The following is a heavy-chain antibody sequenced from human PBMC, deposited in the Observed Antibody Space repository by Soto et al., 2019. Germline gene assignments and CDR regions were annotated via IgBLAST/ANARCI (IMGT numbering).Heavy chain of an antibody. CDR2: IYHSGST. D-gene: IGHD6-19*01. CDR1: GYSISSGYY. J-gene: IGHJ4*02. V-gene: IGHV4-38-2*01. CDR3: ARGTGYSSGWYAY. Sequence: PSETLSLTCAVSGYSISSGYYWGWIRQPPGKGLEWIGSIYHSGSTYYNPSLKSRVTISVDTSKNQFSLKLSSVTAADTAVYYCARGTGYSSGWYAYWGQGTLVIVSS.